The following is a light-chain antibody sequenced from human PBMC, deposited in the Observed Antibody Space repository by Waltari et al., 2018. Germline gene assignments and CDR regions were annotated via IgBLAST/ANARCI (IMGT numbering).Light chain of an antibody. CDR1: SSDIGSYNL. CDR3: CSYAGDSLWV. V-gene: IGLV2-23*02. Sequence: QSALTQPASVSASPGQSITIPCQGTSSDIGSYNLVSWYQHNPGKAPKVMIYDVTKRPSGVSNRFSGSKSGYTASLTVSGLQAEDESDYYCCSYAGDSLWVFGGGTKLTVL. CDR2: DVT. J-gene: IGLJ3*02.